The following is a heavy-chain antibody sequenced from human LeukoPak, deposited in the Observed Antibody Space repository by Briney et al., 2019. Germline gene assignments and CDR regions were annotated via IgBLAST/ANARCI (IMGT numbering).Heavy chain of an antibody. CDR3: TRDPPEWELPQDY. J-gene: IGHJ4*02. D-gene: IGHD1-26*01. Sequence: PGRSPRLSCAASGFTFSSYGMHWVRQAPGKGLEWVAVISYDGSNKYYADSVKGRFTISRDNSKNTLYLQMNSLRAEDTAVYFCTRDPPEWELPQDYWGQGTLVTVSS. CDR2: ISYDGSNK. V-gene: IGHV3-30*03. CDR1: GFTFSSYG.